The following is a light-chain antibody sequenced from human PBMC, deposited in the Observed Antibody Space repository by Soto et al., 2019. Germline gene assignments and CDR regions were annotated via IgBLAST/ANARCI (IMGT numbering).Light chain of an antibody. CDR2: KAS. V-gene: IGKV1-5*03. CDR3: QQYNSYPIT. CDR1: QSISSW. J-gene: IGKJ5*01. Sequence: DIQMTQSDSSLTASVGDRVPIPCRASQSISSWLAWYQQKPGEAPKLLIYKASSLESGVPSRFSGSGSGTEFTLTISSLQPDEFATYYCQQYNSYPITVGHGTRLVI.